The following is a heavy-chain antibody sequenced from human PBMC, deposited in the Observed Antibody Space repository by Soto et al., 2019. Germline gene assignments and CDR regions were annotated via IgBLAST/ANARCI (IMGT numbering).Heavy chain of an antibody. Sequence: QVQLQESGPGLVKPSQTLSLTCTVSGGSISSGGYYWSWIRQHPGKGLEWIGYIYYSGSTHYNPSLKSRFTIAVDTSKNQFSLKLSSVNAVDTAVYYCARALTTVTLFDPWGQGTLVTVSS. CDR1: GGSISSGGYY. J-gene: IGHJ5*02. V-gene: IGHV4-31*03. CDR2: IYYSGST. D-gene: IGHD4-17*01. CDR3: ARALTTVTLFDP.